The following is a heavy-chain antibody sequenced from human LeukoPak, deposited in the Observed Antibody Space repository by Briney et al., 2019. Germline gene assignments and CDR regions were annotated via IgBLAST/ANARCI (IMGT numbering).Heavy chain of an antibody. D-gene: IGHD3-10*01. Sequence: ASVKVSCKASGYTFTGYYMHWVRQAPGQGLEWMGWINPNSGGTNYAQKFQGRVTMTRNTSISTAYMELSSLRSEDTAIYYCATDGSGSLDYWGQGTLVTVSS. CDR3: ATDGSGSLDY. J-gene: IGHJ4*02. V-gene: IGHV1-2*02. CDR2: INPNSGGT. CDR1: GYTFTGYY.